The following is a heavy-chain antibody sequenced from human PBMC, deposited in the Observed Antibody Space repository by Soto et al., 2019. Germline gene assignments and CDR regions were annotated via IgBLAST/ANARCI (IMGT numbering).Heavy chain of an antibody. CDR3: AKHKIGNFNPYDH. V-gene: IGHV3-23*01. CDR1: GFTFSMYA. D-gene: IGHD1-26*01. CDR2: IDTAGGIT. J-gene: IGHJ4*02. Sequence: GGSLRLSCAASGFTFSMYAMTWVRQAPGKGLEWVSSIDTAGGITYYADSVKGRFTISRDNSKSTLYLQLNSLRAEDTAVYYCAKHKIGNFNPYDHWGQGTLVTVS.